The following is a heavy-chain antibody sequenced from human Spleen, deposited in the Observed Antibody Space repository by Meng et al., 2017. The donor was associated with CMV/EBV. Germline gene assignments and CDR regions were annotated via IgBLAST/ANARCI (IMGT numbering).Heavy chain of an antibody. J-gene: IGHJ6*02. CDR1: GYTFTGYY. V-gene: IGHV1-2*02. D-gene: IGHD6-19*01. Sequence: ASVKVSCKASGYTFTGYYMHWVRQAPGQGLEWMGWINPNSGDTTYAQKFQGRVTMTTDTSTSTAYMELRSLRSDDTAVYYCARGGSSGWYYYYGVDVWGQGTTVTVSS. CDR3: ARGGSSGWYYYYGVDV. CDR2: INPNSGDT.